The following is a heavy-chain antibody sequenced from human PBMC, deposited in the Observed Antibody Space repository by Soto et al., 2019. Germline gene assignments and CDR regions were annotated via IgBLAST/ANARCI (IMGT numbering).Heavy chain of an antibody. Sequence: PGGSLRLSCAASGFTFSGSAMHWVRQASGKGLEWVGRIRSKANSYATAYAASVKGRFTISRDDSKNTAYLQMNSLKTEDTAVYYCTRQGHYDSSGYSGLTAFDIWGQGTMVTVSS. D-gene: IGHD3-22*01. CDR1: GFTFSGSA. CDR2: IRSKANSYAT. CDR3: TRQGHYDSSGYSGLTAFDI. V-gene: IGHV3-73*01. J-gene: IGHJ3*02.